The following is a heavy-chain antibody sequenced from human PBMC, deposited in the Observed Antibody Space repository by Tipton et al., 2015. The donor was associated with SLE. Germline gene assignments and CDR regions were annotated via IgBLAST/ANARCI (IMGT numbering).Heavy chain of an antibody. CDR3: ARISGSYGHEIDN. CDR1: GGSISSYY. D-gene: IGHD3-10*01. Sequence: TLSLTCTVSGGSISSYYWSWIRQPAGKGLEWIGRIYTSGSTNYNPSLKSRVTISVDTSKNQFSLKVKSVTAADTAVYYCARISGSYGHEIDNWCQGTLVTVSS. J-gene: IGHJ4*02. CDR2: IYTSGST. V-gene: IGHV4-4*07.